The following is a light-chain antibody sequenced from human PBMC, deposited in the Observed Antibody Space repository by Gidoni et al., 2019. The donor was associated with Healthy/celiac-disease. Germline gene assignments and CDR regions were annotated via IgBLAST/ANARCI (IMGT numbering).Light chain of an antibody. CDR3: CSYAGSSTWV. Sequence: QSALTQPASVSGSPGQSITIPCTGTSSDVGRYNLFSWYQQPPGKAPKLMSYECSKRPSGVSNRFSGSKSGNTASLTISGLQAEDEADYYCCSYAGSSTWVFGGGTKLTVL. CDR1: SSDVGRYNL. V-gene: IGLV2-23*01. CDR2: ECS. J-gene: IGLJ3*02.